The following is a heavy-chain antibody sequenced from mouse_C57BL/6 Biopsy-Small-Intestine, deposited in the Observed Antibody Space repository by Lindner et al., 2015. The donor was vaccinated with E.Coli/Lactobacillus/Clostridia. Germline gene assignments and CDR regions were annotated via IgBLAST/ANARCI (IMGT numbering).Heavy chain of an antibody. CDR2: INADNGDT. CDR1: GYTFTGYA. Sequence: SVKVSCKASGYTFTGYAIHWVRQAPGQSLEWMGWINADNGDTKYSQKFQGRVTITRDTSASTVYMEVISLSSEDTAVYYCARVVFGLIINNYFALDVWGQGTTVAVSS. J-gene: IGHJ1*02. CDR3: ARVVFGLIINNYFALDV. V-gene: IGHV1-84*02. D-gene: IGHD1-1*01.